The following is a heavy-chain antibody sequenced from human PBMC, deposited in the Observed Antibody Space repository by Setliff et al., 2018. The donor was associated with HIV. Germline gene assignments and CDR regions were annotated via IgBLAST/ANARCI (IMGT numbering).Heavy chain of an antibody. D-gene: IGHD1-26*01. CDR2: ISGSGGST. V-gene: IGHV3-23*01. J-gene: IGHJ4*02. Sequence: LRLSCAASGFTFSTYPMSWVRQAPGKGLEWVSGISGSGGSTYYADSVKGRFTISRDNSKNTLYLQMNSLRVEDTAIYYCARDDGRSLFLDYWGQGTLVTVSS. CDR3: ARDDGRSLFLDY. CDR1: GFTFSTYP.